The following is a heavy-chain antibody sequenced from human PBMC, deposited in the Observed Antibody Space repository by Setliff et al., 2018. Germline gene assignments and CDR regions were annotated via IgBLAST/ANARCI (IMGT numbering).Heavy chain of an antibody. CDR3: ARGSGYLTSFYYYYYGMDV. CDR1: GFTFSSYS. J-gene: IGHJ6*02. CDR2: ISSSSSYI. Sequence: KTGGSLRLSCAASGFTFSSYSMNWVRQAPGKGLEWVSSISSSSSYIYYADSVKGRFTISRDNAKNSLYLQMNSLRAEDTAVYYCARGSGYLTSFYYYYYGMDVWGQGTTVTVSS. V-gene: IGHV3-21*01. D-gene: IGHD5-12*01.